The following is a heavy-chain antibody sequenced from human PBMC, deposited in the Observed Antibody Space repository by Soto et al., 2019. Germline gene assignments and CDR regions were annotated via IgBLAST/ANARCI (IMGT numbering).Heavy chain of an antibody. CDR2: ISYDGSNK. D-gene: IGHD2-2*01. CDR1: GFTFSSYA. Sequence: QVQLVESGGGVVQPGRSLRLSCAASGFTFSSYAMHWVRQAPGKGLEWVAVISYDGSNKYYADSVKGRFTISRDNSKNTLYLQMISVRAEDTAVYYCASDIVVVPAVTDYWGQGTLVTVSS. CDR3: ASDIVVVPAVTDY. J-gene: IGHJ4*02. V-gene: IGHV3-30-3*01.